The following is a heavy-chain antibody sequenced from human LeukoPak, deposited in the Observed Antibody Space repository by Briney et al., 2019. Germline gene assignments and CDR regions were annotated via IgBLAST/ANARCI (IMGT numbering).Heavy chain of an antibody. Sequence: GGSLRLSCAASGFTFSNAWMSWVRQAPGKGLEWVGRIKSKTDGGTTDYAAPVKDRFTISRDDSKNTLYLQMSSLKTEDTAVYYCTTDGLAVAGTGDYWGQGTLVTVSS. V-gene: IGHV3-15*01. J-gene: IGHJ4*02. CDR3: TTDGLAVAGTGDY. CDR1: GFTFSNAW. D-gene: IGHD6-19*01. CDR2: IKSKTDGGTT.